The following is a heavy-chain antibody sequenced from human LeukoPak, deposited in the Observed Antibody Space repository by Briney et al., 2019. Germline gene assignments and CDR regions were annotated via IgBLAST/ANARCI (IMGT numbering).Heavy chain of an antibody. CDR3: AKRRELYFDY. Sequence: PGGSLRLSCAASGFTFSSYGMHWVRQAPGKGLEGVAFIRYDGSNKYYADSVKGRFTISRDNSKNTLYLQMNSLRAEDTAVYYCAKRRELYFDYWGQGTLVTVSS. D-gene: IGHD1-26*01. CDR2: IRYDGSNK. V-gene: IGHV3-30*02. CDR1: GFTFSSYG. J-gene: IGHJ4*02.